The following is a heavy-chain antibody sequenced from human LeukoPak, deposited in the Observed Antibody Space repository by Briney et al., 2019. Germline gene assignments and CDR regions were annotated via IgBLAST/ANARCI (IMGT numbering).Heavy chain of an antibody. CDR1: GFTFSSYS. J-gene: IGHJ4*02. V-gene: IGHV3-48*02. D-gene: IGHD3-22*01. CDR3: ARGLTYYYDSSGP. CDR2: INSRRSTI. Sequence: GGSLRLSCAASGFTFSSYSMNWVRQAPGKGLGWVSYINSRRSTIYYADSVKGRFTISRDNAKNSLYLQMNSLRDEDTAVYYCARGLTYYYDSSGPWGQGTLVTVSS.